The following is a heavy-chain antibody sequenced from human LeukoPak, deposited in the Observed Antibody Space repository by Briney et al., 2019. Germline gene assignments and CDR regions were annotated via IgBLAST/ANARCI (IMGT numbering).Heavy chain of an antibody. CDR2: IYTSGST. CDR1: GGSISSGSYY. V-gene: IGHV4-61*02. CDR3: ARESKDGDYPGAPFDY. J-gene: IGHJ4*02. D-gene: IGHD4-17*01. Sequence: SETLSLTCTVSGGSISSGSYYWSWIRQPAGKGLEWIGRIYTSGSTNYNPSLKSRVTISVDTSKNQFSLKLSSVTAADTAVYYCARESKDGDYPGAPFDYWGQGTLVTVSS.